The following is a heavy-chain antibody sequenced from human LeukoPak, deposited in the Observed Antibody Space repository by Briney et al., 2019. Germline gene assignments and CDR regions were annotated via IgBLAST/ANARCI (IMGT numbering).Heavy chain of an antibody. CDR2: TSGSGGST. CDR3: AKDLGSVVTPPSLDY. J-gene: IGHJ4*02. D-gene: IGHD4-23*01. V-gene: IGHV3-23*01. CDR1: GFTFSSYA. Sequence: GGSLRLSCAASGFTFSSYAMSWVRQAPGKGLEWVSATSGSGGSTYYADSVKGRFTISRDNSKNTLYLQMNSLRAEDTAVYYCAKDLGSVVTPPSLDYWGQGTLVTVSS.